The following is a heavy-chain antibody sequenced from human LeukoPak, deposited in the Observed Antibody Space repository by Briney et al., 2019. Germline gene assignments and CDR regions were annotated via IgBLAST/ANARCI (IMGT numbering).Heavy chain of an antibody. CDR2: IYYSGST. CDR1: GGSISSGDYY. V-gene: IGHV4-30-4*08. J-gene: IGHJ4*02. CDR3: ARGGYYDSSGYFDY. D-gene: IGHD3-22*01. Sequence: SETLSLTCTVSGGSISSGDYYWSWIRQPPREGPEWIGHIYYSGSTYYNPSLKSRVTISVDTSKNQFSLKLSSVTAADTAVYYCARGGYYDSSGYFDYWGQGTLVTVSS.